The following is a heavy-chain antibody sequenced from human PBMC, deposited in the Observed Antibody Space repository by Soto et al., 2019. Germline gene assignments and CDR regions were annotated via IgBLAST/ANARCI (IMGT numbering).Heavy chain of an antibody. CDR3: AKGAGRDGYNTA. CDR1: GDSITSSY. J-gene: IGHJ4*02. CDR2: IFYTGIT. Sequence: QVQLRQSGPGLMKPSETLSLTCTVSGDSITSSYWSWFRQPPGKGLEYIGFIFYTGITSYNPSLKSRAXXXMXXPKNHFSLSLTSVTAADTAGYYCAKGAGRDGYNTARGQGTLVTVS. V-gene: IGHV4-59*01. D-gene: IGHD5-12*01.